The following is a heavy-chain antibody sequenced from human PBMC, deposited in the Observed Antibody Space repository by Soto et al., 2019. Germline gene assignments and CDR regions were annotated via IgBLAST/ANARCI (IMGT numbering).Heavy chain of an antibody. CDR3: EWTYCTTTSGQAHSMVV. CDR2: IYYTPTT. V-gene: IGHV4-61*01. D-gene: IGHD2-8*01. J-gene: IGHJ6*02. CDR1: GGSVSSGSYY. Sequence: QVQLQESGSGLVKPSETLSLTCTVSGGSVSSGSYYWTWIRQPPGKGLEWIGYIYYTPTTNYNPSLKSRVTISLDISKNQLSLKLSSMTAVETTVYYYEWTYCTTTSGQAHSMVVWGQGTTVTVSS.